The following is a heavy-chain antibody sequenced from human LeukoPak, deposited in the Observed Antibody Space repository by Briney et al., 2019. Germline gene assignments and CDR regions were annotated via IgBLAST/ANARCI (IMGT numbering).Heavy chain of an antibody. CDR1: GFTFSTYW. V-gene: IGHV3-7*01. CDR2: INQDGSQK. Sequence: PGGSLRLSCAASGFTFSTYWMSWVRQAPGKGLEWVANINQDGSQKRYVDSVQGRFTISRDNTKNSLFLQMNSLRAEDTAVYCCARLKDDVTKLDYWGQGTLVTVSS. CDR3: ARLKDDVTKLDY. J-gene: IGHJ4*02. D-gene: IGHD2-8*01.